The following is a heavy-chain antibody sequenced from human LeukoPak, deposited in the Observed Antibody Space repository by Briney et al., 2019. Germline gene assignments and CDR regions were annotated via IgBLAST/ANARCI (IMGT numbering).Heavy chain of an antibody. CDR1: GGSISSSSYY. D-gene: IGHD3-16*02. Sequence: SETLSLTCTVSGGSISSSSYYWGWIRQPPGKGLEWIGSIYYSGSTYYNPSLKSRVTISVDTSKNQFSLKLSSVTAADTAVYYCARRQNYDYVWGSYRQTGPFDPWGQGTLVTVSS. CDR2: IYYSGST. J-gene: IGHJ5*02. CDR3: ARRQNYDYVWGSYRQTGPFDP. V-gene: IGHV4-39*01.